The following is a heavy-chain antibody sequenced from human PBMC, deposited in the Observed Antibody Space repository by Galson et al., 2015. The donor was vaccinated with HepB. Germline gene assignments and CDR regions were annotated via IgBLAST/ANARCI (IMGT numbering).Heavy chain of an antibody. CDR3: GRDPSEIAAAGLYYRMDV. D-gene: IGHD6-13*01. CDR2: MWYDGTNK. Sequence: SLRLSCAASGFTFSNYVMHWVRQAPGKGLEWVALMWYDGTNKYYADSVKGRFTISRDNLRNTLYLQMNSLRAEDTAVYYCGRDPSEIAAAGLYYRMDVWGQGTTVTVSS. V-gene: IGHV3-33*08. J-gene: IGHJ6*02. CDR1: GFTFSNYV.